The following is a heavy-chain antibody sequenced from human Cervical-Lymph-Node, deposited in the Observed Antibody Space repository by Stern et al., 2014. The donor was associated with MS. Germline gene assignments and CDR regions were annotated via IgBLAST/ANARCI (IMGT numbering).Heavy chain of an antibody. Sequence: EVQLVESGAEVKKPGESLKISCQTSGYSFTTYWIGWVRQMPGKGLEWRGIIYPGDSNVKYSPSFQGQVTISAAMNTAYLQWSSLKASDSAIYYCARHPDGSGDYYGLDVWGQGTTVIVSS. CDR2: IYPGDSNV. CDR1: GYSFTTYW. CDR3: ARHPDGSGDYYGLDV. D-gene: IGHD7-27*01. J-gene: IGHJ6*02. V-gene: IGHV5-51*01.